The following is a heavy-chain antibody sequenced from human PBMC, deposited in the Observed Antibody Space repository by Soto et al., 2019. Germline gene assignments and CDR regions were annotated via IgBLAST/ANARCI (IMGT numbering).Heavy chain of an antibody. CDR2: ISYDGNNI. Sequence: QVQLVESGGGVVQPGRSLRLSCAASGFTFSIHAMHWVRQAPGKGLERVAVISYDGNNIVYADSVKGRFTISRDNSENTLSLQMNRLREEDTGVYYCARRDSYGGPNNCGMDVWGQGTTVTV. D-gene: IGHD5-18*01. CDR1: GFTFSIHA. CDR3: ARRDSYGGPNNCGMDV. V-gene: IGHV3-30-3*01. J-gene: IGHJ6*02.